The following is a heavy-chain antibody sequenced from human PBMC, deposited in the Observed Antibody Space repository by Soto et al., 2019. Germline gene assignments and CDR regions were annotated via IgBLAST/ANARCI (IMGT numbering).Heavy chain of an antibody. CDR2: INHSGST. CDR3: ARWGYDYVWGSYRYYYYGMDV. D-gene: IGHD3-16*02. J-gene: IGHJ6*02. CDR1: GGSFSGYY. V-gene: IGHV4-34*01. Sequence: XETLSLTCAVYGGSFSGYYWSWMRQPPGKGLEWIGEINHSGSTNYNPSLKSRVTISVDTSKNQFSLKLSSVTAADTAVYYCARWGYDYVWGSYRYYYYGMDVWGQGTTVTVSS.